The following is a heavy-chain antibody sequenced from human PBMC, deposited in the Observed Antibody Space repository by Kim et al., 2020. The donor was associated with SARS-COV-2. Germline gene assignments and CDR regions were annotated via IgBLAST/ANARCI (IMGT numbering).Heavy chain of an antibody. Sequence: ASVKVSCKVSGYTLTELSMHWVRQAPGKGLEWMGGFDPEDGETIYAQKFQGRVTMTEDTSTDTAYMELSSLRSEDTAVYYCAGTVGGSYYVWFDPWGQGTLVTVSS. J-gene: IGHJ5*02. V-gene: IGHV1-24*01. D-gene: IGHD1-26*01. CDR3: AGTVGGSYYVWFDP. CDR1: GYTLTELS. CDR2: FDPEDGET.